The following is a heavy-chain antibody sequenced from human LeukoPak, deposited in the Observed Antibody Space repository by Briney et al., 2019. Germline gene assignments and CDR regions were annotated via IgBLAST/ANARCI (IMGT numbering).Heavy chain of an antibody. Sequence: GGSLRLSCAASGFTFSSYSMNWVRQAPGKGLEWVSSISSSSSYIYYADSVKGRFTISRDNAKNSLYLQMNSLRAEDTAVYYCARAWVGATNPPDAFDIWGQGTMVTVSS. CDR2: ISSSSSYI. D-gene: IGHD1-26*01. CDR1: GFTFSSYS. V-gene: IGHV3-21*01. J-gene: IGHJ3*02. CDR3: ARAWVGATNPPDAFDI.